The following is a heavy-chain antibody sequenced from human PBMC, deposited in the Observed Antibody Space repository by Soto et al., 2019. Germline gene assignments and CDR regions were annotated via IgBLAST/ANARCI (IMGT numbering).Heavy chain of an antibody. CDR3: AGDYGVYDWYGMDV. V-gene: IGHV1-69*01. Sequence: VQLVQSGAEVKKPGSSVKVSCRASGATFRSYAFTWVRQAPGQGLEWMGGISPIFGSTIYARQFQGRVTITADESASTAYMELNSLSSEDTAVYYCAGDYGVYDWYGMDVWGQGTTVTVSS. J-gene: IGHJ6*02. D-gene: IGHD4-17*01. CDR2: ISPIFGST. CDR1: GATFRSYA.